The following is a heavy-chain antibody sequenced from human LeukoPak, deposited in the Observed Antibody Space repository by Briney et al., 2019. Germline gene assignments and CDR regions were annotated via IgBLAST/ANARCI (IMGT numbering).Heavy chain of an antibody. D-gene: IGHD5-24*01. J-gene: IGHJ4*02. CDR2: IYHSGST. CDR1: GYSISSGYY. Sequence: PSETLSLTCTVSGYSISSGYYWGWIRQPPGKGLEWIGSIYHSGSTYYNPSLKSRVTISVDTSKNQFSLKLSSVTAADTAVYYCARKNRWLQPFDYWGQGTLVTVSS. CDR3: ARKNRWLQPFDY. V-gene: IGHV4-38-2*02.